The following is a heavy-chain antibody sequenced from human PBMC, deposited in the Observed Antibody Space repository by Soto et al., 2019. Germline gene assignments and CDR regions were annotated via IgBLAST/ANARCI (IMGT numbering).Heavy chain of an antibody. V-gene: IGHV1-18*01. CDR2: ISAYNGNT. CDR1: GYTFTSYG. CDR3: ARVIPGTPSKVVVTTKFYYGMDV. Sequence: ASVKVSCKASGYTFTSYGISWVRQAPGQGLEWMGWISAYNGNTNYAQKLQGRVTMTTDTSTSTAYMELRSLRSDDTAVYYCARVIPGTPSKVVVTTKFYYGMDVWGQGTTVTVSS. D-gene: IGHD3-22*01. J-gene: IGHJ6*02.